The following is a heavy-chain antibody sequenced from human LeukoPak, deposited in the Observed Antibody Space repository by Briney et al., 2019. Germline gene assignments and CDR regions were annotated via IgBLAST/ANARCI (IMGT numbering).Heavy chain of an antibody. CDR1: GLSVSSNY. CDR2: IYRDGSS. D-gene: IGHD3-9*01. CDR3: ARSFYDILIGYYQYFDY. Sequence: GGSLRLSCVASGLSVSSNYMSWVRQALGKGLEWVSVIYRDGSSYYAESVKGRFTISRDNSKNTLYIQMNSLRAEDTAVYYCARSFYDILIGYYQYFDYWGQGTLVTVSS. J-gene: IGHJ4*02. V-gene: IGHV3-66*01.